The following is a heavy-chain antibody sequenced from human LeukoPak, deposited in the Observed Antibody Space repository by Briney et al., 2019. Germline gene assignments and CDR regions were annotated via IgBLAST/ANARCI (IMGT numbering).Heavy chain of an antibody. Sequence: SETLSLTCTVSGGSISSYYWSWIRQPPGKGLEWIGYIYYSGSTNYNPSLKSRVTISVGTSKNQFSLKLSSVTAADTAVYYCARHGYCSGGSCYKAGYYFDYWGQGTLVTVSS. CDR2: IYYSGST. D-gene: IGHD2-15*01. CDR3: ARHGYCSGGSCYKAGYYFDY. J-gene: IGHJ4*02. CDR1: GGSISSYY. V-gene: IGHV4-59*08.